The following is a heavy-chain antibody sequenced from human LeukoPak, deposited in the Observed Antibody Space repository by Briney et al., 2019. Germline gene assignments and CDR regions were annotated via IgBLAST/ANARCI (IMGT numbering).Heavy chain of an antibody. Sequence: GGSLRLSCAASGFTFDDYAMHWVRQAPGKGLEWVSGISWNSGSIGYADSVKGRFTISRDNAKNSLYLQMNSLRAEDTALYYCAKGHYYDSSGYLKWGQGTLVTVSS. V-gene: IGHV3-9*01. CDR3: AKGHYYDSSGYLK. J-gene: IGHJ4*02. CDR1: GFTFDDYA. D-gene: IGHD3-22*01. CDR2: ISWNSGSI.